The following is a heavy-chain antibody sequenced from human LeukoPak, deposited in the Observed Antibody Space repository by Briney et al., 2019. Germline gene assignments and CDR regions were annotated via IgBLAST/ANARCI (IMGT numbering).Heavy chain of an antibody. J-gene: IGHJ6*03. Sequence: GGSLRLSCAASGFTFSDYYMSWIRQAPGKGLEWVSAISGSGGSTYYADSVKGRFTISRDNSKNTLYLQMNSLRAEDTAVYYCAKEGGWSAYYYMDVWGKGTTVTVSS. D-gene: IGHD6-19*01. CDR2: ISGSGGST. CDR3: AKEGGWSAYYYMDV. CDR1: GFTFSDYY. V-gene: IGHV3-23*01.